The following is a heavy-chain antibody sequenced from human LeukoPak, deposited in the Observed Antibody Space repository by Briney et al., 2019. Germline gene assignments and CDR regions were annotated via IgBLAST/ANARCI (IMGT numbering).Heavy chain of an antibody. CDR1: GFTFSSYA. V-gene: IGHV3-23*01. D-gene: IGHD3-22*01. CDR2: ISGSGGST. Sequence: PGGSLRLSCAASGFTFSSYAMSWVRQAPGKGLEWVSAISGSGGSTYYADSVKGRFTISRDNSKNTLYLQMNSLRAEDTAVYYCARDLKYYYDSSGYYPDYWGQGTLVTVSS. J-gene: IGHJ4*02. CDR3: ARDLKYYYDSSGYYPDY.